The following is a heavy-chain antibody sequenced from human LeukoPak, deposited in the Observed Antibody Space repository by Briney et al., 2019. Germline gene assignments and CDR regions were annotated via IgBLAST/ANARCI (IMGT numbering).Heavy chain of an antibody. CDR1: GGSISSYH. CDR2: IYYSGST. CDR3: ARHSSGYLSYFDY. V-gene: IGHV4-59*08. D-gene: IGHD3-22*01. Sequence: SETLSLTSTVSGGSISSYHWSWIRQPPGKGLEWIGYIYYSGSTNYNPSLKSRVTISLDTSKNQFSLKVSSVTAADTAVYYCARHSSGYLSYFDYWGQGTLVPVSS. J-gene: IGHJ4*02.